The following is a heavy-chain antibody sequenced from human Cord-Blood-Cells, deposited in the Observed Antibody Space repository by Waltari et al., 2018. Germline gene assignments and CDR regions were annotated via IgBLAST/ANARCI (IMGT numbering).Heavy chain of an antibody. CDR2: INPNSGGT. CDR1: GYTFPRHY. Sequence: QVQLVQSGAEVEKPGASVKVYCQASGYTFPRHYIHWVRQAPGQGLEWMGWINPNSGGTNYAQKFQGRVTMTRDTSISTAYMELSRLRSDDTAVYYCARDIERAELGIGYWGQGTLVTVSS. J-gene: IGHJ4*02. CDR3: ARDIERAELGIGY. V-gene: IGHV1-2*02. D-gene: IGHD7-27*01.